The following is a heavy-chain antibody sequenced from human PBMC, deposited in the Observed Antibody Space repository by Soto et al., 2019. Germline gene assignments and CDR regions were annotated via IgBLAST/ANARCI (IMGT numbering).Heavy chain of an antibody. CDR1: GFTFSSYA. CDR2: ISASGGNT. D-gene: IGHD3-16*01. V-gene: IGHV3-23*01. CDR3: AKGGNYVWGSYG. J-gene: IGHJ4*02. Sequence: GGSLRLSCAASGFTFSSYAMSWVRQAPGKGLEWVSAISASGGNTYYADSVKGRFTISRDNSKNTLSLQMNSLRAEDTAVYYCAKGGNYVWGSYGWGQGTLVTASS.